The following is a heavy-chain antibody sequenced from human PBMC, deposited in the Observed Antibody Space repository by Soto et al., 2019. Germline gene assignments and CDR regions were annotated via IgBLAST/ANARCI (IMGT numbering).Heavy chain of an antibody. D-gene: IGHD4-17*01. Sequence: QVQLVQSGAEVKKPGSSVKVSCKASGGTFSSYAISWVRQAPGQGREWMGGIIPIFGTANYAQQFQGRVTITADESTSTAYMELSSLRAEDTAVYYCAITAVTTGGWDWFAPWGQGTLVTVSS. CDR2: IIPIFGTA. V-gene: IGHV1-69*01. J-gene: IGHJ5*02. CDR3: AITAVTTGGWDWFAP. CDR1: GGTFSSYA.